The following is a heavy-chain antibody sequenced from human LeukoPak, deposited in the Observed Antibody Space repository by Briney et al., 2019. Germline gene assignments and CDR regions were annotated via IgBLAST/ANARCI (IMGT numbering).Heavy chain of an antibody. D-gene: IGHD3-10*01. CDR3: ARERLLPDVTMARRNS. J-gene: IGHJ4*02. V-gene: IGHV4-39*07. CDR1: GGSISSSGYY. CDR2: IYYSGST. Sequence: PSETLSLTCTVSGGSISSSGYYWGWIRQPPGKGLEWIGSIYYSGSTYYNPSLKSRVTISVDTSKNQFSLKLSSVTAADTAVYYCARERLLPDVTMARRNSWGQGTLVTVSS.